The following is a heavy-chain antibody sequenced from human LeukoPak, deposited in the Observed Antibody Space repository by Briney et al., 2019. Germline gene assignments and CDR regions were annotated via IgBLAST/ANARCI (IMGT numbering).Heavy chain of an antibody. CDR1: GFTFTNYS. Sequence: GGSLRLSCAASGFTFTNYSMNWVRQAPGKGLEWLSYIWGTTIKYADSVKGRFTISRDSVKNSLYLQMNSLRDEDTALYYCARDHMYAFDHWGQGILVTVSS. CDR2: IWGTTI. V-gene: IGHV3-48*02. J-gene: IGHJ4*02. CDR3: ARDHMYAFDH. D-gene: IGHD2-21*01.